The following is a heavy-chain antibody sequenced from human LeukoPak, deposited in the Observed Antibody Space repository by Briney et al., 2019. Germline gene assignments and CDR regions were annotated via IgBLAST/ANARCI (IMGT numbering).Heavy chain of an antibody. CDR2: IFHSGST. D-gene: IGHD6-19*01. V-gene: IGHV4-38-2*02. CDR1: GVSLTSGYY. Sequence: SETLSLTCTVSGVSLTSGYYWGWIRQPPGKGLEWIAIIFHSGSTFYNPSVKSRVTISVDTSKNQFSLTLRSVTAADTAVYYCARETEKQWQYWGQGTMATVSS. J-gene: IGHJ3*01. CDR3: ARETEKQWQY.